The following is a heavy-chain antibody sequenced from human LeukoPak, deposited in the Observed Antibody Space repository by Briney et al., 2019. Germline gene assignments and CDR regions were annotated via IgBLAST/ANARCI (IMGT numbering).Heavy chain of an antibody. CDR1: GGSISSYY. V-gene: IGHV4-59*01. Sequence: SETLSLTCTVSGGSISSYYWSWIRQPPGKGLEWIGYIYYSGSTNYNPSLKSRVTISVDTSKNQFSLKLSSVTAADTAVYYCARLGDYYYYYMDVWGKGTTVTVSS. CDR2: IYYSGST. J-gene: IGHJ6*03. CDR3: ARLGDYYYYYMDV. D-gene: IGHD7-27*01.